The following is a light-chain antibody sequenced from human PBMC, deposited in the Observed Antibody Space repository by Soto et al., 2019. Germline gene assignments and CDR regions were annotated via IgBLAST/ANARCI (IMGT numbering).Light chain of an antibody. CDR2: GAS. V-gene: IGKV3-20*01. J-gene: IGKJ4*01. CDR1: QRVASSQ. Sequence: EVVLTQSPGTLSLSPGERATLSCRASQRVASSQLVWYQQIPGQAPRLLIYGASTRATGIPDRFTGSGSGTDFTLTIGRLEPEHLAVYFCQYHSRSQVLFFGGGTKVEIK. CDR3: QYHSRSQVLF.